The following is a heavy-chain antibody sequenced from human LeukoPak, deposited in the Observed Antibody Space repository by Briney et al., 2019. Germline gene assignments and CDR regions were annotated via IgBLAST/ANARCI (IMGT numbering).Heavy chain of an antibody. V-gene: IGHV1-2*02. CDR2: INPNSGGK. Sequence: ASVNVSCKSCGYTFTGYYMHWVRQAPGQGLEWMGWINPNSGGKNYAQKFQGRVTMTRDTSISTANMELSRRRSDDTAVYYCARLYIILRSHRDSGYDLAYFDYWGQGTLVTVSP. J-gene: IGHJ4*02. CDR3: ARLYIILRSHRDSGYDLAYFDY. CDR1: GYTFTGYY. D-gene: IGHD5-12*01.